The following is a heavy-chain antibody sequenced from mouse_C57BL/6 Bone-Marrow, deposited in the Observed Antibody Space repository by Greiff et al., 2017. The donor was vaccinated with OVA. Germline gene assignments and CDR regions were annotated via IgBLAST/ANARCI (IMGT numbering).Heavy chain of an antibody. Sequence: EVKLEESGGGLVQPGGSMKLSCVASGFTFSNYWMNWVRQSPEKGLEWVAQIRLKSENYATHYAESVKGRFTISRDDSKSSVYLQMNNLRAEDTGIYYCTRVNYYGSSPRYFDVWGTGTTVTVSS. CDR1: GFTFSNYW. J-gene: IGHJ1*03. V-gene: IGHV6-3*01. CDR2: IRLKSENYAT. CDR3: TRVNYYGSSPRYFDV. D-gene: IGHD1-1*01.